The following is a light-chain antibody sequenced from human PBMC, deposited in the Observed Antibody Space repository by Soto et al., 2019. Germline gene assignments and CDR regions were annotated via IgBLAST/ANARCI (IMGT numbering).Light chain of an antibody. V-gene: IGLV2-8*01. CDR2: EVT. CDR3: SSYTSSSTRV. J-gene: IGLJ1*01. Sequence: QSVLTQPPSASGSPGQSVTISCTGTSSDVGGYNYVSWYQQLPGKAPKLMIYEVTKRPSGVPDRFSGSKSGNTASLTVSGLQAEDEADYYCSSYTSSSTRVFGTGTKVTVL. CDR1: SSDVGGYNY.